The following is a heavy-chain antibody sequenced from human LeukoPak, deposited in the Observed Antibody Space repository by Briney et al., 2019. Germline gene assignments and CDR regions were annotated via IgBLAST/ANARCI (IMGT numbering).Heavy chain of an antibody. CDR3: AKGGLQQLARIYFDY. CDR1: GFIFSNYG. Sequence: GGSLRLSCAASGFIFSNYGMHWVRQAPGKGLEWVAVIWYDGSNKYYADSVKGRFTISRDNSKNTLYLQMNSLRAEDTAVYYCAKGGLQQLARIYFDYWGQGTLVTVSS. D-gene: IGHD6-13*01. J-gene: IGHJ4*02. V-gene: IGHV3-30*02. CDR2: IWYDGSNK.